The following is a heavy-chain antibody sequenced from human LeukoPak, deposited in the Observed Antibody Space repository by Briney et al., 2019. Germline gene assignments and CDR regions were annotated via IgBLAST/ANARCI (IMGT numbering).Heavy chain of an antibody. CDR1: GGSISSSSYY. Sequence: SETLSLTCTVSGGSISSSSYYWGWIRQPPGKGLEWIGSIYYSGSTYYNPSLKSRVTISVDTSKNQFSLKLSSVTAADTAVYYCARLLRWFGEMDWFDPWGQGALVTVSS. CDR2: IYYSGST. V-gene: IGHV4-39*01. CDR3: ARLLRWFGEMDWFDP. J-gene: IGHJ5*02. D-gene: IGHD3-10*01.